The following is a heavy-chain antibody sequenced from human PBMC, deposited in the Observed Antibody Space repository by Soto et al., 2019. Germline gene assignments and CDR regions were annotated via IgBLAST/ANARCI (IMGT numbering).Heavy chain of an antibody. J-gene: IGHJ6*02. CDR1: GGSISSGDHY. CDR2: IYYSGTT. Sequence: SETLSLTCTVSGGSISSGDHYWSWIRQPPGKGLEWIGYIYYSGTTYYNPSLKSRVTISVDTSENQFSLKVNSVTAADTAVYYCARALIQLWPHYYYGMDVWGQGATVTVSS. D-gene: IGHD5-18*01. CDR3: ARALIQLWPHYYYGMDV. V-gene: IGHV4-30-4*01.